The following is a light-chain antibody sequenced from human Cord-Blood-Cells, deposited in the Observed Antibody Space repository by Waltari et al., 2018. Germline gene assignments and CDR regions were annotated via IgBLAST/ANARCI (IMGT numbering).Light chain of an antibody. V-gene: IGKV3-15*01. J-gene: IGKJ4*01. CDR3: QQYNNWPLT. Sequence: EIVMTQSPATLSVSPGERATLSCRARQSVSSNLAWYHQKPGQAPRLLICGASTRATGIPARFSGSGSGTEFTLTISSLQSEDFAVYYCQQYNNWPLTVGGGTKVEIK. CDR1: QSVSSN. CDR2: GAS.